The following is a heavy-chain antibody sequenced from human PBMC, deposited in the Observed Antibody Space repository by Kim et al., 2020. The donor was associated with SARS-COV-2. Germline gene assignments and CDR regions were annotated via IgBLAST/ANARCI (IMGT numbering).Heavy chain of an antibody. CDR2: ISGGGVNK. D-gene: IGHD3-3*01. CDR3: AKVVVMDDYNYYYYYGMDV. V-gene: IGHV3-23*01. Sequence: GGSLRLSCAASGFTFSSYAMSWVRQAPGKGLEWVPVISGGGVNKFYADSVRGRFTISRDNSKNTLFLQMNSLRDEDTALYYCAKVVVMDDYNYYYYYGMDVWGQGTTVTVSS. CDR1: GFTFSSYA. J-gene: IGHJ6*02.